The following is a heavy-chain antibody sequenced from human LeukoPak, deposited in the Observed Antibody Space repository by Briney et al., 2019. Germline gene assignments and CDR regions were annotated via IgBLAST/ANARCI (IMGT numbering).Heavy chain of an antibody. CDR2: MNPNSGNT. CDR1: GYTFTSYD. D-gene: IGHD3-10*01. Sequence: HGASVKVSCKASGYTFTSYDINWVRQATGQGLEWMGWMNPNSGNTGYAQKFQGRVTITADESTSTAYMELSSLRSEDTAVYYCARARGSGGDAFDIWGQGTMVTVSS. J-gene: IGHJ3*02. V-gene: IGHV1-8*01. CDR3: ARARGSGGDAFDI.